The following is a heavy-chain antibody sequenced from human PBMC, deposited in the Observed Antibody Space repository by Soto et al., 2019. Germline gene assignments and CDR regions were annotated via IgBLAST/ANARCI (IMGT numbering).Heavy chain of an antibody. D-gene: IGHD3-22*01. J-gene: IGHJ6*02. V-gene: IGHV1-3*01. CDR1: GYTLTSYA. Sequence: GASVKVSCKASGYTLTSYAMHWVRQAPGQRLEWMGWINAGNGNTKYSQKFQGRVTITRDTSASTAYMELSSLRSEDTAVYYCARDPSNYYDSSGYHYYYYGMDVWGQGTTVTVSS. CDR3: ARDPSNYYDSSGYHYYYYGMDV. CDR2: INAGNGNT.